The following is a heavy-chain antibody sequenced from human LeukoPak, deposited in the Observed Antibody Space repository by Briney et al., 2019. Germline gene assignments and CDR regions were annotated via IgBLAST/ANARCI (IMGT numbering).Heavy chain of an antibody. J-gene: IGHJ4*02. V-gene: IGHV1-8*01. CDR1: GYTFTSYD. CDR2: MNPNSGNT. CDR3: AAVNFGRVVRGAGG. Sequence: ASVKVSCKASGYTFTSYDINWVRQATGQGLEWMGWMNPNSGNTGYAQKFQGRVTMTRNTSISTAYMELSSLRSEDTAVYYCAAVNFGRVVRGAGGWGQGTLVTVSS. D-gene: IGHD3-10*01.